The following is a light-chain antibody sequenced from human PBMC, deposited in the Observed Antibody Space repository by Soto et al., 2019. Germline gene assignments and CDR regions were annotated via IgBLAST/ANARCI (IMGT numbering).Light chain of an antibody. CDR3: QQYDSFPRT. CDR1: QDISKY. Sequence: DILMTQSPSSLSPSVGDRVTFTCQASQDISKYLNWYQQKPGTPPKLLIYHSSNLETGVPSRFSGSGSGTHFILTISSLQPEDIATYFCQQYDSFPRTFGQGTKLDLK. V-gene: IGKV1-33*01. J-gene: IGKJ2*01. CDR2: HSS.